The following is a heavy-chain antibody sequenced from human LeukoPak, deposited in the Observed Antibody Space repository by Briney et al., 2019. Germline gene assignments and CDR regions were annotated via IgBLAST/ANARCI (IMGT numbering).Heavy chain of an antibody. D-gene: IGHD3-22*01. CDR2: IIPIFGTA. J-gene: IGHJ4*02. CDR3: ARAKVYYDSSGYLDY. V-gene: IGHV1-69*05. Sequence: SVKVSCKASGGTFSSYAISWVRQAPGQGLEWMGGIIPIFGTADYAQKFQGRVTITTDESTSTAYMELSSLRSEDTAVYYCARAKVYYDSSGYLDYWGQGTLVTVSS. CDR1: GGTFSSYA.